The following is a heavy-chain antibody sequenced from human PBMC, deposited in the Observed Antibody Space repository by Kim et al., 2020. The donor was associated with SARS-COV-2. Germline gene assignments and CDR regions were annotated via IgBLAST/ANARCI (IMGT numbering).Heavy chain of an antibody. J-gene: IGHJ4*02. CDR3: ARVPSIRITYYFDY. CDR1: GYTFTSYA. Sequence: ASVKVSCKASGYTFTSYAMNWVRQAPGQGLEWMGWINTNTGNPTYAQGFTGRFVFSLDTSVSTAYLHISSLKAEDTAVYYCARVPSIRITYYFDYWGQGTLVTVSS. D-gene: IGHD3-10*01. V-gene: IGHV7-4-1*02. CDR2: INTNTGNP.